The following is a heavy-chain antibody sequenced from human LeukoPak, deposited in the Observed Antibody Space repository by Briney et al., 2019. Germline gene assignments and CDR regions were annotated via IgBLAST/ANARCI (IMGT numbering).Heavy chain of an antibody. CDR2: IYHSGST. CDR1: GGSISSSSYY. J-gene: IGHJ5*02. D-gene: IGHD6-13*01. V-gene: IGHV4-39*07. Sequence: SETLSLTCTVSGGSISSSSYYWGWIRQPPGKGLEWIGSIYHSGSTNYNPSLKSRVTISVDMSKSQFSLTLSSVTAADTAVYYCARKGGGQLVNTRRWFDPWGQGTLVTVSS. CDR3: ARKGGGQLVNTRRWFDP.